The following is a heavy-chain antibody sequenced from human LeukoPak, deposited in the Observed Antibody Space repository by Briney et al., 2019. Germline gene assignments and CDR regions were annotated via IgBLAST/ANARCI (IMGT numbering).Heavy chain of an antibody. CDR2: IYYSGST. D-gene: IGHD3-22*01. Sequence: PSETPSLTCSVSGGSISSYYWSWIRQPPGKGLEWIGYIYYSGSTNYNPSLKSRVTISVDTSKNQFSLKLSSVTAADTAVYYCARGFGSSGYYYTPVERYFDYWGQGTLVTVSS. V-gene: IGHV4-59*01. CDR3: ARGFGSSGYYYTPVERYFDY. CDR1: GGSISSYY. J-gene: IGHJ4*02.